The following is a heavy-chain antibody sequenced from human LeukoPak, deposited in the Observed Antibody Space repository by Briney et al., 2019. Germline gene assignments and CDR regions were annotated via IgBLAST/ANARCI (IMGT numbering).Heavy chain of an antibody. V-gene: IGHV3-23*01. CDR3: TKRERDSRGSYYFDN. CDR1: GFTFSISA. Sequence: GGSLRLPCSASGFTFSISAMGWVRQAPGKGLEWVSVISSSGGTTYYADSVKGRFTVSRDNSKNTLFLQVSSLRADDTATYYCTKRERDSRGSYYFDNWGQGTLVTVSS. CDR2: ISSSGGTT. J-gene: IGHJ4*02. D-gene: IGHD3-22*01.